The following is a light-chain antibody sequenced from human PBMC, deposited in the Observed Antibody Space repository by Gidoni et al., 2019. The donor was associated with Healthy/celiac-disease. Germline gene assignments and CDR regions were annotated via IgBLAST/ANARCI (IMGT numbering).Light chain of an antibody. CDR2: AAS. CDR3: QKYISAPPWT. Sequence: DIQMTQSPSSLSASVGDRVTITGRASQGISNSLAWYQQKPGKVPKLLIYAASPLQSGVPSRFSGRGSGTDFTLTISGLQPEDVATYYCQKYISAPPWTFGQGTKVEIK. J-gene: IGKJ1*01. CDR1: QGISNS. V-gene: IGKV1-27*01.